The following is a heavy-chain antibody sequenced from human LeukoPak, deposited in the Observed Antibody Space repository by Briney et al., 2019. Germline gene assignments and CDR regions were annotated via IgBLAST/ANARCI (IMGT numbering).Heavy chain of an antibody. D-gene: IGHD4-23*01. Sequence: ASVKVSCKASGYTFTSYYMHWVRQAPGQGQEWMGIINTSGGSTSYAQKFQGRVNITRDTYTSTVYMELSSLRSEDTAVYYCARDDYGGNSLGIWGQGTMVTVSS. CDR2: INTSGGST. J-gene: IGHJ3*02. CDR3: ARDDYGGNSLGI. CDR1: GYTFTSYY. V-gene: IGHV1-46*03.